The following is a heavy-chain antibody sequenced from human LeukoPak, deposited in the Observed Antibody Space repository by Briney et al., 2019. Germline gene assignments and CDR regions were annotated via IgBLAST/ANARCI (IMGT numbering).Heavy chain of an antibody. D-gene: IGHD3-22*01. V-gene: IGHV1-18*01. J-gene: IGHJ4*02. CDR1: GYTFTSYG. CDR3: ARDCHDSSGYYLCPIDY. Sequence: ASVKVSCKASGYTFTSYGISWVRQAPGQGLEWMGWISAYNGNTNYAQKLQGRVTMTTDTSTSTAYMELRSLRSDDTAVYYCARDCHDSSGYYLCPIDYWGQGTLVTVSS. CDR2: ISAYNGNT.